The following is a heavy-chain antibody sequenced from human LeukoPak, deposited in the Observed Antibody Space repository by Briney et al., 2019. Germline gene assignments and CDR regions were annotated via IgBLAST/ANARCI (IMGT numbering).Heavy chain of an antibody. V-gene: IGHV3-64*01. Sequence: GGSLRLSCAASGFTFSTYAMHWVRQAPGKGLEYVSAISSNGGSTYYANSVKGRFTISRDNSKNTLYLQMGSLRAEDMAVYYCARDRGWSQTYGSGSYGLDYWGQGTLVTVSS. CDR3: ARDRGWSQTYGSGSYGLDY. CDR2: ISSNGGST. J-gene: IGHJ4*02. D-gene: IGHD3-10*01. CDR1: GFTFSTYA.